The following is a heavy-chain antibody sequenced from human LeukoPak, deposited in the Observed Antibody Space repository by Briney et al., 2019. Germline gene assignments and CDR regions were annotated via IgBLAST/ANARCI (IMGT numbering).Heavy chain of an antibody. D-gene: IGHD3-9*01. CDR1: GFTFNSYA. V-gene: IGHV3-30-3*01. Sequence: PGGSLRLSCAASGFTFNSYAMHWVRQAPGKGLEWVAVTSFDGSNKFYADSVKGRFTISRDNSKTMLYLQMSSLRTEDTAVYYCAREIFYGLDIWGQGTTVTVSS. CDR3: AREIFYGLDI. CDR2: TSFDGSNK. J-gene: IGHJ6*02.